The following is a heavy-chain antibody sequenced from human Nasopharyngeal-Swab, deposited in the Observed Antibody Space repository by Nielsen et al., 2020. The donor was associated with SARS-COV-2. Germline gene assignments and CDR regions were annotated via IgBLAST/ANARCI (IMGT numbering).Heavy chain of an antibody. J-gene: IGHJ3*02. D-gene: IGHD6-19*01. CDR2: IYYSGST. V-gene: IGHV4-59*13. CDR1: GGSINSYY. CDR3: ARDGGQWAFDI. Sequence: SETLSLTCTVSGGSINSYYWSWIRQSPGKGLEWIGYIYYSGSTNYNPSLKSRVTISVDTSKNQFSLKLSSVTAADTAVYYCARDGGQWAFDIWGQGTMVTVSS.